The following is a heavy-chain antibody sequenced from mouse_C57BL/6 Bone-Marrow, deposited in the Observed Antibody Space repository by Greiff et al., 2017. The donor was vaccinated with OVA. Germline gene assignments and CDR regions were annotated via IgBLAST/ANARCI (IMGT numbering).Heavy chain of an antibody. CDR2: ISYSGST. D-gene: IGHD2-1*01. Sequence: DVQLQESGPGLAKPSQTLSLTCSVTGYSITSDYWNWIRKFPGNKLEYMGYISYSGSTYYNPSLKSRISITRDTSKNQYYLQLNSVTTEDTATYYCARDGLYGNYRSWYFDVWGTGTTVTVSS. CDR3: ARDGLYGNYRSWYFDV. CDR1: GYSITSDY. J-gene: IGHJ1*03. V-gene: IGHV3-8*01.